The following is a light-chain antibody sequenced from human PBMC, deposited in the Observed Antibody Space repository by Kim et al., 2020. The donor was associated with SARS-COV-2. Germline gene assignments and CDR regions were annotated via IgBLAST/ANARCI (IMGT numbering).Light chain of an antibody. CDR3: QQYNNWPQT. CDR1: QSISSN. Sequence: VSPEERATLSCRAGQSISSNLAWYQRRPGQAPRLLIYGASTRATGIPARFSGRGSGTEFTLTISSLRSEDFAVYYCQQYNNWPQTFGQGTKVDIK. CDR2: GAS. V-gene: IGKV3-15*01. J-gene: IGKJ1*01.